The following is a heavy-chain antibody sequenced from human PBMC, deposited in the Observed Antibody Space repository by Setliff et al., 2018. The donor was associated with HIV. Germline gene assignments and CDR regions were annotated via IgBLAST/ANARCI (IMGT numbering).Heavy chain of an antibody. CDR2: IYPDDSDT. V-gene: IGHV5-51*01. CDR1: GCSFPNYW. J-gene: IGHJ3*02. D-gene: IGHD3-10*01. CDR3: ARIWFGAQDAFDI. Sequence: GESLKISCKGSGCSFPNYWIGWVRQMPGKGLEWMGIIYPDDSDTRCSPSFQGQVTISADKSISTAYLQWSSLKASDTAMYYCARIWFGAQDAFDIWGQGTMVTVSS.